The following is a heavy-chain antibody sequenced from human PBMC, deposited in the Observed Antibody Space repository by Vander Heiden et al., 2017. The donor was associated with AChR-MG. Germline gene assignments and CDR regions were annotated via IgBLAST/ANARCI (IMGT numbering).Heavy chain of an antibody. CDR1: GFTFDDYA. Sequence: EVQLVESGGGLVQPGRSLRLSCAASGFTFDDYAMHGVRQAPGKGLEWVSGISWNSGSIGYADSVKGRFTISRDNAKNSLYLQMNSLRAEDTALYYCAKEVPLRRSSSSGGVNWFDPWGQGTLVTVSS. CDR3: AKEVPLRRSSSSGGVNWFDP. V-gene: IGHV3-9*01. J-gene: IGHJ5*02. D-gene: IGHD6-6*01. CDR2: ISWNSGSI.